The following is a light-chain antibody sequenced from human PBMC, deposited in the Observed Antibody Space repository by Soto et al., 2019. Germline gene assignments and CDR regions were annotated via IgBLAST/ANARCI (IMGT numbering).Light chain of an antibody. CDR3: CSYAGSPRYV. V-gene: IGLV2-11*01. Sequence: QSALTQPRSVSGSLGQSVTISCTGTSSDVGTYNYVSWYQQHPGKAPKVMIFDVSERPSGVPDRFSGSKSGNRASLAISGLQAEDEAEYYCCSYAGSPRYVLGTGTKVTVL. CDR1: SSDVGTYNY. J-gene: IGLJ1*01. CDR2: DVS.